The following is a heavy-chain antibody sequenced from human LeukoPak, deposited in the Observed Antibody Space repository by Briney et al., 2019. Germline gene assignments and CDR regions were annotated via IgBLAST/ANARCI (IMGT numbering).Heavy chain of an antibody. V-gene: IGHV3-53*01. CDR2: IYSGGGT. D-gene: IGHD4-23*01. Sequence: GGSLRLSCAASGFTFSNAWMSWVRQAPGKGLEWVSVIYSGGGTYYADSVKGRFTISRDNSKNTLYLQMNSLRAEDTAVYYCARRAGGYSHPYDYWGQGILVTVSS. J-gene: IGHJ4*02. CDR1: GFTFSNAW. CDR3: ARRAGGYSHPYDY.